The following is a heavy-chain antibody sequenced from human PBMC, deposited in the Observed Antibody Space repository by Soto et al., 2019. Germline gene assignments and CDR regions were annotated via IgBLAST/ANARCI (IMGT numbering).Heavy chain of an antibody. J-gene: IGHJ6*03. Sequence: GGSLRLSCAASGFTFSSYWMSWVRQAPGKGLEWVANIKQDGSEKYYVDSVKGRFTSSRDNAKNSLYLQMNSLRAEDTAVYYCARGPPVVVPAAIDPGYYYYMDVWGKGTTVTVSS. V-gene: IGHV3-7*01. CDR1: GFTFSSYW. D-gene: IGHD2-2*01. CDR3: ARGPPVVVPAAIDPGYYYYMDV. CDR2: IKQDGSEK.